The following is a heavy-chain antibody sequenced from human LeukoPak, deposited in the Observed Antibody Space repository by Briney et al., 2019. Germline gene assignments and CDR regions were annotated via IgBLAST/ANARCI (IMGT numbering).Heavy chain of an antibody. Sequence: SQTLSLTCTVSGGSISSATYYWSWIRQPAGKGLEWIGRINTSGSTNYSPSLKSRVTISVDTSKNQFSLKLSSVTAADTAVYYCAGGYSYGSTYYYMDVWGKGTTVTISS. J-gene: IGHJ6*03. CDR3: AGGYSYGSTYYYMDV. D-gene: IGHD5-18*01. CDR1: GGSISSATYY. V-gene: IGHV4-61*02. CDR2: INTSGST.